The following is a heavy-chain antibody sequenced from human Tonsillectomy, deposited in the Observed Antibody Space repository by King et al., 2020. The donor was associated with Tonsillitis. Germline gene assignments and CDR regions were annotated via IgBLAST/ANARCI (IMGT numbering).Heavy chain of an antibody. J-gene: IGHJ4*02. CDR3: ARDRSSWQQLGPYIDY. CDR2: ISSDGTNK. CDR1: GFIFNNYG. V-gene: IGHV3-33*01. D-gene: IGHD6-13*01. Sequence: QVQLVESGGGVVQPGRSLRLSCAASGFIFNNYGMHWVRQAPGKGLEWVALISSDGTNKYYADSVKGRFTISRDNSKNTLFVQINSLRAEDTAVYYCARDRSSWQQLGPYIDYWGQGTLVSVSS.